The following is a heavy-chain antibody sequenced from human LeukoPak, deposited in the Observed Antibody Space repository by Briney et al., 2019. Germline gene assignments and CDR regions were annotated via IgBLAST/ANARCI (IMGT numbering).Heavy chain of an antibody. J-gene: IGHJ6*03. D-gene: IGHD1-26*01. CDR2: INWNGSSI. CDR1: RFTFDEYG. V-gene: IGHV3-20*04. CDR3: AKDAGGYYYYYMGV. Sequence: GGSLRLSCAASRFTFDEYGMSWVRQTAGKGLEWVSGINWNGSSIGYADSVKGRFTVSRDNAKSSLYLQMNSLRPEDTALYYCAKDAGGYYYYYMGVWGKGTTVTISS.